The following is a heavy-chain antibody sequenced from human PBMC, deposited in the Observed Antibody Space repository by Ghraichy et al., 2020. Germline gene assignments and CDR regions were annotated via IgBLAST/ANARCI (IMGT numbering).Heavy chain of an antibody. V-gene: IGHV3-9*01. CDR1: GYTFDDYV. CDR3: ALAYCGGDCPYYYYYGMDV. D-gene: IGHD2-21*01. CDR2: ISWNSGSI. Sequence: SLNISCAASGYTFDDYVMHWVRQAPGKGLEWVSGISWNSGSIGYADSVKGRFTISRDNAKNSLYLQMNSLRAEDTALYYCALAYCGGDCPYYYYYGMDVWGQGTTVTVSS. J-gene: IGHJ6*02.